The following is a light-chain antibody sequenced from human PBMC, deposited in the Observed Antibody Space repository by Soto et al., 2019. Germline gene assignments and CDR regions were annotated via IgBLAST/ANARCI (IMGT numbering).Light chain of an antibody. CDR2: DAS. J-gene: IGKJ1*01. V-gene: IGKV3-20*01. Sequence: EFVLTQSPGTLSLSPGERATLSCRASQTVRNNYLAWYQQKPGQAPRLLIYDASSRATGIPDRFSGSGSGTEFTLTITRLEPEDSAVYFCQHYGYSQWTFGQGTKVDIK. CDR3: QHYGYSQWT. CDR1: QTVRNNY.